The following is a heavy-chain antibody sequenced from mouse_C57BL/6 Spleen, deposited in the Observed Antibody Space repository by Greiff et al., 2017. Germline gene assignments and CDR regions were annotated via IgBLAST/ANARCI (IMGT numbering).Heavy chain of an antibody. CDR1: GYTFTSYW. D-gene: IGHD1-1*01. V-gene: IGHV1-61*01. CDR3: ARSASYYYGSSYWYFDV. J-gene: IGHJ1*03. CDR2: IYPSDSET. Sequence: VQLQQPGAELVRPGSSVKLSCKASGYTFTSYWMDWVKQRPGQGLEWIGNIYPSDSETHYNQKFKDKATLTVDKSSSTAYMQLSILTSEDSAVYYCARSASYYYGSSYWYFDVWGTGTTVTVSS.